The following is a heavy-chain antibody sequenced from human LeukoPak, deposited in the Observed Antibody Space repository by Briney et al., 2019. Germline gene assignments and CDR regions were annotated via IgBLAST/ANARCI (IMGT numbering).Heavy chain of an antibody. CDR3: AREIDCSSASCYDPEGPYAFDV. V-gene: IGHV3-21*01. CDR1: GFTFSSYW. D-gene: IGHD2-2*01. J-gene: IGHJ3*01. Sequence: GGSLRLSCAASGFTFSSYWMSWVRQAPGKGLDWVSSISTSTSSSNIYYADSVKGRFTISRDDAKNSVYLQMNALRPEDTAMYYCAREIDCSSASCYDPEGPYAFDVWGQGTMVIVSS. CDR2: ISTSTSSSNI.